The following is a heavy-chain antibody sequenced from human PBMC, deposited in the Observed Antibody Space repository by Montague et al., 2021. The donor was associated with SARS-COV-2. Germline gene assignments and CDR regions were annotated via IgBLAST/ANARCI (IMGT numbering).Heavy chain of an antibody. D-gene: IGHD6-13*01. CDR1: GDSINTYY. CDR2: IFYTGST. V-gene: IGHV4-59*12. Sequence: SATLSLTCTVSGDSINTYYWNWIRQPPGKGLEWLGSIFYTGSTNXNPSLKSRVTISLDTSKNQFFLKVTSVTAADTAVYYCARQAAGSYFYYGVDVWGQGTTVTVSS. CDR3: ARQAAGSYFYYGVDV. J-gene: IGHJ6*02.